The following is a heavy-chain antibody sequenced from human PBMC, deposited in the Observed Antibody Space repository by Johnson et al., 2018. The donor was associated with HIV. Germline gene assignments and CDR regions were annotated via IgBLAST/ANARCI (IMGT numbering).Heavy chain of an antibody. Sequence: VQLVESGGGLVQPGRSLRLSCAASGFTFDEYAMFWVRQAPGKGLEWVSGISWNRGSIGYADFVKGRLTISRDNSKNTLYLQVNSMRAEDTAVYYCSREMNFPHAFDICGQGTMGPVSS. CDR1: GFTFDEYA. CDR3: SREMNFPHAFDI. D-gene: IGHD1-7*01. CDR2: ISWNRGSI. V-gene: IGHV3-9*01. J-gene: IGHJ3*02.